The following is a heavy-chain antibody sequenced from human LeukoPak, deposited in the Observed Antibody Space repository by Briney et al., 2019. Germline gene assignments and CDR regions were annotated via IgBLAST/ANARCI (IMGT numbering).Heavy chain of an antibody. V-gene: IGHV3-33*01. D-gene: IGHD6-19*01. J-gene: IGHJ4*02. CDR2: IWYDGSKK. Sequence: GRSLRLSCAASGFSFSSYGMHWVRQAPGKGLEWVSVIWYDGSKKYYADSVKGRFTISRDNSKNTVYLQMNSLRAEDTAVYYCARDPRGIAVAGTGDYWGQGTLVIVSS. CDR1: GFSFSSYG. CDR3: ARDPRGIAVAGTGDY.